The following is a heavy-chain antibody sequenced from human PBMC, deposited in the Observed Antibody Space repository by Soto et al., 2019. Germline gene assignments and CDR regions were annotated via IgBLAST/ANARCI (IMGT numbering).Heavy chain of an antibody. Sequence: PGGSLRLSCAASGFTVGSNYMSWVRQAPGKGLEWVSVIYSGGSAYYADSVKGRFTISRDNSKNTLYLQMNSLRAEDTAVYYCARDVYDSSGYYLEYFQHWGQGTLVTVSS. D-gene: IGHD3-22*01. CDR3: ARDVYDSSGYYLEYFQH. CDR2: IYSGGSA. V-gene: IGHV3-66*01. J-gene: IGHJ1*01. CDR1: GFTVGSNY.